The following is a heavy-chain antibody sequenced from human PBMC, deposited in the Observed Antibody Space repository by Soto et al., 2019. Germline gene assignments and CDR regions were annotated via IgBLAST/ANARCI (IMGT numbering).Heavy chain of an antibody. J-gene: IGHJ2*01. CDR1: AGAISSYY. V-gene: IGHV4-59*01. CDR2: IHYSGST. CDR3: ARSVQSSGWDSWYFDL. D-gene: IGHD6-19*01. Sequence: SETLSLTCSVSAGAISSYYWSWIRQPPGRGLEWIAYIHYSGSTNYNPSLKSRVTISVDTSKNQFSLNLSSVSAADTALYYCARSVQSSGWDSWYFDLWGRGTLVTVSS.